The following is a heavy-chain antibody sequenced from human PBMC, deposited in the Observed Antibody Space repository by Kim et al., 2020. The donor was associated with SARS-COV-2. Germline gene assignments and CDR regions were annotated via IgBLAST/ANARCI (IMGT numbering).Heavy chain of an antibody. D-gene: IGHD3-22*01. CDR2: IYYSGST. CDR1: GGSISSYY. CDR3: AREKFDSSGYLNWFDP. V-gene: IGHV4-59*01. Sequence: SETLSLTCTVSGGSISSYYWSWIRQPPGKGLEWIGYIYYSGSTNYNPSLKSRVTISVDTSKNQFSLKLSSVTAADTAVYYCAREKFDSSGYLNWFDPWGQGTLVTVSS. J-gene: IGHJ5*02.